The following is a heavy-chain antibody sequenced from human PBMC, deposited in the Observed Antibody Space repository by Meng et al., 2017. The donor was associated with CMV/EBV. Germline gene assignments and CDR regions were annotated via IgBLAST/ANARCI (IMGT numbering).Heavy chain of an antibody. J-gene: IGHJ5*02. CDR2: ISSSSSYI. D-gene: IGHD2-15*01. CDR3: ARDLIGYWDQNWFDP. Sequence: GESLKISCAASGFTFSSYSMNWVRQAPGKGLEWVSSISSSSSYIYYADSVKGRFTISRDNAKNSLYLQMNSLRAEDTAVYYCARDLIGYWDQNWFDPWGQGTLVTVSS. V-gene: IGHV3-21*01. CDR1: GFTFSSYS.